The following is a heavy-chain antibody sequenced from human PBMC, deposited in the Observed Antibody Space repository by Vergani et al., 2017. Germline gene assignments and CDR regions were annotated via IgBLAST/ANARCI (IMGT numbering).Heavy chain of an antibody. CDR1: GFTFSSYG. CDR2: IWYDRSNE. Sequence: QVQLVESGGGVVQPGRSLRLSCAASGFTFSSYGMHWVRQAPGKWLEGVAVIWYDRSNEYYADSVKDRFTISRDNSKNTLYLQMNSLRAEDTSVYYCARARRGAFDIWGQGTMVTVSS. J-gene: IGHJ3*02. V-gene: IGHV3-33*01. CDR3: ARARRGAFDI.